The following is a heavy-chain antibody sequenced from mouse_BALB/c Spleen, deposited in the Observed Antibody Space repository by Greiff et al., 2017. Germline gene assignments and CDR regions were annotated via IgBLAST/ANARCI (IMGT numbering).Heavy chain of an antibody. CDR1: GFTFTSYW. D-gene: IGHD1-1*01. J-gene: IGHJ1*01. CDR3: ARGGRVYFDV. CDR2: INPSTGYT. Sequence: QVQLKQSGADLAKPGASVKMSCTASGFTFTSYWMHWVKQRPGQGLEWIGYINPSTGYTEYNQKFKDKATLTADKSSSTAYMQLSSLTSEDSAVYYCARGGRVYFDVWGAGTTVTVSS. V-gene: IGHV1-7*01.